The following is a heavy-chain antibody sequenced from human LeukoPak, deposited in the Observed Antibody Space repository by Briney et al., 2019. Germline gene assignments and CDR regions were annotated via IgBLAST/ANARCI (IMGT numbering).Heavy chain of an antibody. CDR3: ARDSIAADGAGGY. Sequence: GGSLRLSCAASGFTFSSYAMHWVRQAPGKGLEWVAVISYDGSNKYYADSVKGRFTISRDNSKNTLYLQMNSLRAEGTAVYYCARDSIAADGAGGYWGQGTLVTVSS. J-gene: IGHJ4*02. CDR2: ISYDGSNK. CDR1: GFTFSSYA. D-gene: IGHD6-13*01. V-gene: IGHV3-30-3*01.